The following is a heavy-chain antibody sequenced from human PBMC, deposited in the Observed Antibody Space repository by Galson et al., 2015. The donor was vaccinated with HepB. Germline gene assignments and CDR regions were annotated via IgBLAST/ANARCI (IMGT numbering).Heavy chain of an antibody. V-gene: IGHV3-48*02. J-gene: IGHJ3*02. Sequence: SLRLSCAASGFTFSSYSMNWVRQAPGKGLEWVSYISSSSSTIYYADAVKGRFTISRDNAKNSLYLQMNSLRDEATAVYYCAREGGSYAAGDAFDIWGQGTMVTVSS. CDR1: GFTFSSYS. D-gene: IGHD1-26*01. CDR2: ISSSSSTI. CDR3: AREGGSYAAGDAFDI.